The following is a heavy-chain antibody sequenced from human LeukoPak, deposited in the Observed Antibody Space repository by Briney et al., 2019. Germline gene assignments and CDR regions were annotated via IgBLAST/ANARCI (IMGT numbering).Heavy chain of an antibody. CDR1: GFTFSSYW. Sequence: LPGGSLRLSCAASGFTFSSYWMSWVRQAPGKGLEWLANMKQDGSARYYVDSMKGRFTISRDNAKNSLYLQMNSLRAEDTAVYYCAREQGWSDSYYGMDVWGQGTTVTVSS. J-gene: IGHJ6*02. V-gene: IGHV3-7*01. CDR3: AREQGWSDSYYGMDV. CDR2: MKQDGSAR.